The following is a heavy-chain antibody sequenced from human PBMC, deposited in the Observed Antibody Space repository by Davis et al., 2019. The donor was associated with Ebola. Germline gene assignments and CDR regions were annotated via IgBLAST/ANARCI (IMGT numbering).Heavy chain of an antibody. Sequence: GGSLRLSCEASGFTFSRYGMHWVRQAPGKGLEWMAVISSDGSEQYYGDSVKGRLTISRDNSKNTLYLQMDNLRAEDTAVYYCASQGWCGGIPCIHAPSGYWGQGTPVTVS. CDR2: ISSDGSEQ. D-gene: IGHD2-21*01. CDR3: ASQGWCGGIPCIHAPSGY. CDR1: GFTFSRYG. J-gene: IGHJ4*02. V-gene: IGHV3-30*03.